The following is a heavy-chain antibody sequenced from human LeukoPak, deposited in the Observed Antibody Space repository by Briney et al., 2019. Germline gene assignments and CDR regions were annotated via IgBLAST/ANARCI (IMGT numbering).Heavy chain of an antibody. CDR1: GGSIGNYY. J-gene: IGHJ4*02. V-gene: IGHV4-59*01. CDR2: IDYSGST. D-gene: IGHD2-15*01. Sequence: SETLSLTCTVSGGSIGNYYWSWIRQPPGKGLEWIAYIDYSGSTRYNPSLKSRLTISVDPSKNQFSLKLSSVTAADSAVYYCARAALGFCHGGTCPYYLDHWGQGTLVTVSS. CDR3: ARAALGFCHGGTCPYYLDH.